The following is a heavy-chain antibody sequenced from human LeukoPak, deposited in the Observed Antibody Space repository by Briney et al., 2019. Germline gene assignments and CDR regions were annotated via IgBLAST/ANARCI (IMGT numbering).Heavy chain of an antibody. V-gene: IGHV4-4*09. Sequence: PSETLSLTCPVSGGSISNYYWSWLRQPPGRGLEWMGYIYTSGSTNYNPSLTTRVTISVATSKNQCSLKRTSVTAADTAVYSCPRHSIDGNYHDGRHDSMDVWGERAT. J-gene: IGHJ6*01. D-gene: IGHD3-22*01. CDR2: IYTSGST. CDR3: PRHSIDGNYHDGRHDSMDV. CDR1: GGSISNYY.